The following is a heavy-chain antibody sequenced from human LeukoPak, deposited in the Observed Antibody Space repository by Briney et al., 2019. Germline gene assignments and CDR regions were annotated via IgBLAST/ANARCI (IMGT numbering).Heavy chain of an antibody. Sequence: SVKVSCKASRGTFSSYAISWVRQAPGQGREWMGRIIPIFGTANYAQKFQGRVTITADESTSTAYMELSSLRSEDTAVYYCARVVYCSSTSCYNWFDPWGQGTLVTVSS. CDR1: RGTFSSYA. V-gene: IGHV1-69*13. CDR2: IIPIFGTA. J-gene: IGHJ5*02. CDR3: ARVVYCSSTSCYNWFDP. D-gene: IGHD2-2*01.